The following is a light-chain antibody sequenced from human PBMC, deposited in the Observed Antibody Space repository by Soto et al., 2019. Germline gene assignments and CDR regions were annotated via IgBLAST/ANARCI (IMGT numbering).Light chain of an antibody. CDR3: RSYDSSLSAVV. Sequence: QSVLTQSPSVSGAPGQRVTISCTGSSSNIGAGYDVHWYQQLPGTAPKLLIYGNSNRPSGVPDRFSGSKSGTSASLAITGLQAEDEADYYCRSYDSSLSAVVFGGGTKLTVL. CDR2: GNS. CDR1: SSNIGAGYD. J-gene: IGLJ2*01. V-gene: IGLV1-40*01.